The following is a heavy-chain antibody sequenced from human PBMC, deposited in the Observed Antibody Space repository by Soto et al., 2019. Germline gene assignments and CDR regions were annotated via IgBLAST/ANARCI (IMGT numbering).Heavy chain of an antibody. Sequence: SVKVSCKASGGTFSSYRFNWVRQARGQGLEWLGGIVPIYRTADYAQKFQGRVTITADESTRAVYMELSSLKSQDTALYYCARDSGAKLSSSWGQGTLVTVSS. J-gene: IGHJ4*02. CDR1: GGTFSSYR. D-gene: IGHD6-13*01. CDR3: ARDSGAKLSSS. V-gene: IGHV1-69*13. CDR2: IVPIYRTA.